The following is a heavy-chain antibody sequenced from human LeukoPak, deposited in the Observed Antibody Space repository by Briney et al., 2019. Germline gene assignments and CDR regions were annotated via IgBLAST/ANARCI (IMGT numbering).Heavy chain of an antibody. CDR1: GGTFSSYA. Sequence: SVKVSCKASGGTFSSYAISWVRQAPGQGLEWMGGIIPISGTANYAQKFQGRVTITADESTSTAYMELSGLRSEDTAVYYCAGVGYSSSFPGLGDYYYYYGMDVWGKGTTVTVSS. CDR2: IIPISGTA. V-gene: IGHV1-69*13. D-gene: IGHD6-19*01. CDR3: AGVGYSSSFPGLGDYYYYYGMDV. J-gene: IGHJ6*04.